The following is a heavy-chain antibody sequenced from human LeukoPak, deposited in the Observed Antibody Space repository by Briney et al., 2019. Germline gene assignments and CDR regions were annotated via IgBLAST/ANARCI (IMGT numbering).Heavy chain of an antibody. V-gene: IGHV4-34*01. CDR3: ARVDDY. J-gene: IGHJ4*02. Sequence: SETLSLTCAVYGGSFSGYYWSWIRQPPGEGLEWIGEINHRRSTNYNPSHKSRVTISVDTSKNQFSLKMSSVTAADTAVYYCARVDDYWSQGTLVTASS. CDR2: INHRRST. CDR1: GGSFSGYY.